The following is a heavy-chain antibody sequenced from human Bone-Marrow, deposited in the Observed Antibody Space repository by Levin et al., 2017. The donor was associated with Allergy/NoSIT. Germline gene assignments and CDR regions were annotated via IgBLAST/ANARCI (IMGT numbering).Heavy chain of an antibody. J-gene: IGHJ4*02. CDR1: GFTFSSSG. Sequence: GGSLRLSCTTSGFTFSSSGMHWVRQAPGKGLEWVAVIWSDGTQKYYTDSVKGRFTISRDNSKNTLYLQMNTLSAEDTAVYYCARERDLHFDYWGQGTLVTVSA. V-gene: IGHV3-33*01. CDR3: ARERDLHFDY. CDR2: IWSDGTQK.